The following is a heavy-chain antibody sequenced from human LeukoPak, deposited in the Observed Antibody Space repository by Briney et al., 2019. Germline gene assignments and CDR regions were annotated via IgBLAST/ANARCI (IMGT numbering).Heavy chain of an antibody. CDR1: GYTFTGYY. J-gene: IGHJ3*02. CDR3: ARDREYYYDSSGYMPDAFDI. V-gene: IGHV1-2*02. Sequence: GAPVKVSCKASGYTFTGYYMHWVRQAPGQGLEWMGWINPNSGGTNYAQKFQGRVTMTRDTSISTAYMELSRLRSDDTAVYYCARDREYYYDSSGYMPDAFDIWGQGTMVTVSS. CDR2: INPNSGGT. D-gene: IGHD3-22*01.